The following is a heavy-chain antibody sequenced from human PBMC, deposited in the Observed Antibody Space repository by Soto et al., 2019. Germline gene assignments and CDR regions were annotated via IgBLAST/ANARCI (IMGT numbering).Heavy chain of an antibody. CDR3: AKDTLNWNPMGLYYYYYYMDV. CDR1: GFTFSSYA. J-gene: IGHJ6*03. CDR2: ISGSGGST. V-gene: IGHV3-23*01. D-gene: IGHD1-1*01. Sequence: GGSLRLSCAASGFTFSSYAMSWVRQAPGKGLEWVSAISGSGGSTYYADSVKGRFTISRDNSKNTLYLQMNSLRAEDTAVYYCAKDTLNWNPMGLYYYYYYMDVWGKGTTVTVSS.